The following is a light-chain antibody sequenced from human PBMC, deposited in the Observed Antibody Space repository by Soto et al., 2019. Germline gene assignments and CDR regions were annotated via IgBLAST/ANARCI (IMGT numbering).Light chain of an antibody. CDR3: AAYDSSLSAVV. CDR2: DNY. CDR1: SSNIGNNY. Sequence: QSVLTQPPSVSATPGQKVTISCSGSSSNIGNNYLSWYQQFPGAAPKLLIYDNYWRPSGIPDRFSASKSGTTATLGITGLQTGDEADDYCAAYDSSLSAVVVGGGTKLTV. V-gene: IGLV1-51*01. J-gene: IGLJ2*01.